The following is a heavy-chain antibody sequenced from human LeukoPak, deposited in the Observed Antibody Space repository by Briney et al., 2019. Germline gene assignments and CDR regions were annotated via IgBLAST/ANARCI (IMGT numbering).Heavy chain of an antibody. D-gene: IGHD3-3*01. CDR3: ARASQDYDFWSGYYTGPGSYFDY. CDR1: GGSISSGGYY. V-gene: IGHV4-31*03. Sequence: SETLSLTCTVSGGSISSGGYYWSWIRQHPGKGLEWIGYIYYSGSTYYNPSLKSRVTISVDTSKNQFSLKLSSVTAADTAMYYCARASQDYDFWSGYYTGPGSYFDYWGQGTLVTVSS. J-gene: IGHJ4*02. CDR2: IYYSGST.